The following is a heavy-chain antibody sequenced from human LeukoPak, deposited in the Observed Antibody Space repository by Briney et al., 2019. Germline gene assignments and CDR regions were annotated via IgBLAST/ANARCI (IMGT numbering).Heavy chain of an antibody. CDR2: IDHSGST. J-gene: IGHJ4*02. CDR1: GGSFSGYY. D-gene: IGHD3-16*01. V-gene: IGHV4-34*01. CDR3: ARGPNVWGKRDY. Sequence: SETLSLTCAVYGGSFSGYYWNWIRQPPGKGLEWIGEIDHSGSTNYNPSLKSRVTISVDTSKNQFSLKLSSVTAEDTAVYYCARGPNVWGKRDYWGQGTLVTVSS.